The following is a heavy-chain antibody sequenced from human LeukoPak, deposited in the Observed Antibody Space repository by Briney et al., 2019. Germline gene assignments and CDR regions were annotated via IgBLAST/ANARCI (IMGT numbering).Heavy chain of an antibody. CDR1: GFTFSSYS. CDR2: ISSSSSYI. Sequence: GGSLRLSCAASGFTFSSYSMNWVRQAPGKGLEWVSSISSSSSYIYYADSVKGRFTISRDNAKNSLYLQMNSLRAEDTAVYYCARGSGSYPILFDYWGQGTLVTAS. J-gene: IGHJ4*02. CDR3: ARGSGSYPILFDY. D-gene: IGHD3-10*01. V-gene: IGHV3-21*01.